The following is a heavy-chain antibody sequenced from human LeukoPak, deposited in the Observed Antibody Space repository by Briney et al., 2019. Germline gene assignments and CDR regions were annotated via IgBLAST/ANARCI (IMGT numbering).Heavy chain of an antibody. CDR2: ISGDGSMT. CDR1: GFTFRSYW. CDR3: ARYSSSSGGASHYLDY. J-gene: IGHJ4*02. D-gene: IGHD6-6*01. V-gene: IGHV3-74*01. Sequence: GGSLRLSCAVSGFTFRSYWMHWVRQAPGKGLVWVSRISGDGSMTNYADSVKGRFTISRDNAKNTVYLQMNSLRAEDTAVYYCARYSSSSGGASHYLDYWGQGTLVTVS.